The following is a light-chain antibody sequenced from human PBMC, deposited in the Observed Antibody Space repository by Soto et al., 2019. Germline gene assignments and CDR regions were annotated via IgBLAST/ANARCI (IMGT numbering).Light chain of an antibody. CDR1: SSDVGGYNY. J-gene: IGLJ2*01. Sequence: QSALTQPASVSGSPGESITISCTGTSSDVGGYNYVSWYQQHPDKAPKLLIYEVTNRPSGVSNRFSASKSGNTASLTISGLQAEDEADYYCTSYTSSSIVVFGEGTK. V-gene: IGLV2-14*01. CDR3: TSYTSSSIVV. CDR2: EVT.